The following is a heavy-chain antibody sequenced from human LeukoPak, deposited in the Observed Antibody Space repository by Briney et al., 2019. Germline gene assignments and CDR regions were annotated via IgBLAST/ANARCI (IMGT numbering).Heavy chain of an antibody. J-gene: IGHJ4*02. V-gene: IGHV1-18*01. CDR2: ISAYNGNT. Sequence: ASVKVSCKASGYPFTSYGISWVRRAPGQGLEWMGWISAYNGNTNYAQRVQGRVTITTDTSTSTAYMELRSLRSDNTAVYYCATDVDTSMAYYFDCWGQGTLVTVSS. D-gene: IGHD5-18*01. CDR1: GYPFTSYG. CDR3: ATDVDTSMAYYFDC.